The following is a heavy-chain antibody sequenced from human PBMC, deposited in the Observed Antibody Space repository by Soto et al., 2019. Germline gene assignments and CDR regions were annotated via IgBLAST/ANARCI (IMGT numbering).Heavy chain of an antibody. D-gene: IGHD1-26*01. J-gene: IGHJ4*02. V-gene: IGHV1-24*01. CDR1: GYTLTELS. CDR3: VQESIMGALGY. Sequence: ASVKVSCKVSGYTLTELSMHWVRQAPGKGLEWMGGFDPEDGETIYAQKFQGRFTISRDNSKNTLNLQMTSLRAEDTALYYCVQESIMGALGYWGQGTRVTVSS. CDR2: FDPEDGET.